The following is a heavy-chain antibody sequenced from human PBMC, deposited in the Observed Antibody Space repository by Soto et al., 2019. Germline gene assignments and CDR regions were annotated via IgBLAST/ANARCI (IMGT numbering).Heavy chain of an antibody. CDR1: GFTFSSYG. J-gene: IGHJ3*02. D-gene: IGHD1-7*01. Sequence: GGSLRLSCAASGFTFSSYGMHWVRQAPGKGLEWVAVIWYDGSNKYYADSVKGRFTISRDNSKNTLYLQMNSLRAEDTAVYYCARDGFDNWNYYAFDIWGQGTMVTVSS. CDR2: IWYDGSNK. CDR3: ARDGFDNWNYYAFDI. V-gene: IGHV3-33*01.